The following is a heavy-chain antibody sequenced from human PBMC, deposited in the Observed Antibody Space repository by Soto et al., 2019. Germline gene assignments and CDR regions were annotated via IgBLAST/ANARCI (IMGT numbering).Heavy chain of an antibody. V-gene: IGHV1-24*01. J-gene: IGHJ4*02. Sequence: ASVKVSCKVSGYTLTELSMHWVRQAPGKGLEWMGGFDPEDGETIYAQKYQGRVTMTEDTSTDTDYMKLSSLKSDDTSLYYCAREMWTRSGPQNFFDYWGLGALVTVSS. CDR3: AREMWTRSGPQNFFDY. CDR2: FDPEDGET. CDR1: GYTLTELS. D-gene: IGHD6-25*01.